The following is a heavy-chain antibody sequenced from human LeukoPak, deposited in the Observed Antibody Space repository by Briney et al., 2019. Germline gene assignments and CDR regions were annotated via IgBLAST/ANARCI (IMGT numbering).Heavy chain of an antibody. CDR3: ARLVKWFRGSWAYFDY. D-gene: IGHD3-10*01. J-gene: IGHJ4*02. V-gene: IGHV5-51*01. Sequence: GESLKISCKGSGYSFTSYWIGWVRQVPGKGLEWMGIIYPGDSDSRYSPSFQGQVTISADKSISTAYLQWSSLKASDTAMYYCARLVKWFRGSWAYFDYWGQGTLVTVSS. CDR1: GYSFTSYW. CDR2: IYPGDSDS.